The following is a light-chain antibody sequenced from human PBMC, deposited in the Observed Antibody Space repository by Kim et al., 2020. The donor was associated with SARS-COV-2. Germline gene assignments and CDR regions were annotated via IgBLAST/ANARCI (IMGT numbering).Light chain of an antibody. Sequence: EIVLTQSPGTLSLSPGERATLSCRPSQSVSRYLAWNQQKPGQAPRLLIYSISTRATGIPDRFTGSGSGTDFTLTISRLEPEDFAMYYCQQYGSSPLTFGGGTKVDIK. V-gene: IGKV3-20*01. J-gene: IGKJ4*01. CDR3: QQYGSSPLT. CDR1: QSVSRY. CDR2: SIS.